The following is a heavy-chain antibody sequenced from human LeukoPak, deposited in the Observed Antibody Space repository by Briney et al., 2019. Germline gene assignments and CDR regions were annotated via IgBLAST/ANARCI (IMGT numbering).Heavy chain of an antibody. Sequence: ASVKVSCKASGYTITSYDINWVRQATGQGLEWMGWMNPNSGNTGYAQKFQGRVTMTRNTSISTAYMELSSLRSEDTAVYYCARGTEYSGSELDYWGQGTLVTVSS. V-gene: IGHV1-8*01. CDR3: ARGTEYSGSELDY. CDR1: GYTITSYD. J-gene: IGHJ4*02. D-gene: IGHD1-26*01. CDR2: MNPNSGNT.